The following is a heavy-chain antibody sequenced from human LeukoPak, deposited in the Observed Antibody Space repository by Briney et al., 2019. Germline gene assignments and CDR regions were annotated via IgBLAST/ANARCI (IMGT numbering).Heavy chain of an antibody. CDR3: AGGSVFSWFDP. J-gene: IGHJ5*02. CDR2: LSYDGSNK. Sequence: PGGSLRLSCAASGFTFSSYAMHWVRQAPGKGLEWVAVLSYDGSNKYYADSVKGRFTISRDNSKNTLYLQMNSLRAEDTAVYYCAGGSVFSWFDPWGQGTLVTVSS. V-gene: IGHV3-30-3*01. D-gene: IGHD3-16*01. CDR1: GFTFSSYA.